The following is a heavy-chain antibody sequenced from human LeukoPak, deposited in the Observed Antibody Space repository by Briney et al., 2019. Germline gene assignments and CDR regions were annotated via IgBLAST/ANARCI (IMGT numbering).Heavy chain of an antibody. J-gene: IGHJ6*02. CDR1: GGTFTSYA. CDR2: IIPILGIA. D-gene: IGHD3-10*01. CDR3: ASLAGELNYYYYGMDV. Sequence: SVNVSCKASGGTFTSYAISWVRQAPGQGLEWMGRIIPILGIANYAQKFQGRVTITADKSTSTAYMELSSLRSEDTAVYYCASLAGELNYYYYGMDVWGQGTTVTVSS. V-gene: IGHV1-69*04.